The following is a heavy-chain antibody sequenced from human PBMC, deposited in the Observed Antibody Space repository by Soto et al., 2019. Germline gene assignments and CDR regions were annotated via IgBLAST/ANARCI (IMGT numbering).Heavy chain of an antibody. D-gene: IGHD2-2*01. Sequence: PSETLSLTCTVSGGSISSYYWSWIRQPPGKGLEWIGYIYYSGSTNYNPSLRSRVTISVDTSKNQFSLKLSSVTAADTAVYYCARKVPAATYYYYYMDVWGKGTTVTVS. V-gene: IGHV4-59*01. CDR1: GGSISSYY. CDR2: IYYSGST. J-gene: IGHJ6*03. CDR3: ARKVPAATYYYYYMDV.